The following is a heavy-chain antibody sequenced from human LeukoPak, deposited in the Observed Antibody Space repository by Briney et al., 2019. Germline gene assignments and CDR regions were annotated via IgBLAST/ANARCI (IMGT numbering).Heavy chain of an antibody. D-gene: IGHD3-22*01. V-gene: IGHV3-33*01. J-gene: IGHJ4*02. CDR3: ARTLSLYYDSSGYFDY. CDR1: GFTFSSYG. CDR2: IWYDGTNK. Sequence: GRSLRLSCVASGFTFSSYGMNWVRQAPGKGLEWVAVIWYDGTNKFYADSVKGRFTISRDNSKNTLYVQMNSLRAEDTAVYYCARTLSLYYDSSGYFDYWGQGTLVTVSS.